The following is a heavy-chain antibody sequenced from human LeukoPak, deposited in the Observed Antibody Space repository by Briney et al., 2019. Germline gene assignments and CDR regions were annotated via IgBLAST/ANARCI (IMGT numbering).Heavy chain of an antibody. Sequence: LVKVSCKASGGTFSSYAISLVRQAPGQGLEWMGRIIPIFGTANYAQKFQGRVTITTDEPTSTAYMELSSLRSEYTAVYYCARGLPDFWSGDWGQGTLSPSPQ. CDR2: IIPIFGTA. CDR3: ARGLPDFWSGD. CDR1: GGTFSSYA. J-gene: IGHJ4*02. D-gene: IGHD3-3*01. V-gene: IGHV1-69*05.